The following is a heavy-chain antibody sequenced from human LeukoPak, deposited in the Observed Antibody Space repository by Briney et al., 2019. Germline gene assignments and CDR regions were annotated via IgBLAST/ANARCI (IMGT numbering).Heavy chain of an antibody. CDR1: VYTFTSYY. CDR2: INTSGGST. D-gene: IGHD6-13*01. J-gene: IGHJ4*02. Sequence: ASVKLSCKASVYTFTSYYMHCVRDAPGQGLEWVVIINTSGGSTSNAQKFQGRVTMTRDTSTSTVYMELSSLRSEDTAVYYCARVLGFSSNRPLDYWGQGTLTTVSS. V-gene: IGHV1-46*01. CDR3: ARVLGFSSNRPLDY.